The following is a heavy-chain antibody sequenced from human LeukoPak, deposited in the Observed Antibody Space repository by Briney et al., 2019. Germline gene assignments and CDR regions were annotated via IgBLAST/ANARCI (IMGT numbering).Heavy chain of an antibody. D-gene: IGHD4-17*01. CDR2: INPSGGST. J-gene: IGHJ3*02. V-gene: IGHV1-46*01. CDR1: GYTFTSYY. CDR3: ARDSSHDYGDYERAFDI. Sequence: GASVKVSCKASGYTFTSYYMHWVRQAPGQGLEWMGIINPSGGSTSYAQKFQGRVTMTRDTSTSTVYMELSSLRSEDTAVYYCARDSSHDYGDYERAFDIWGQGTMVTVSS.